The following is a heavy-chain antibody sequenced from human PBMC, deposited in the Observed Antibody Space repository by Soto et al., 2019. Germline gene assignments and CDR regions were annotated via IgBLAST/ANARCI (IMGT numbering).Heavy chain of an antibody. Sequence: GGSLRLSCAASGFTFSSYSMNWVRQAPGKGLEWVSYISSSSTIYYADSVKGRFTISRDNAKNSLYLQMNSLRAEDTAVYYCATAPSYGDYGEYFQHWGQGTLVTVSS. J-gene: IGHJ1*01. CDR1: GFTFSSYS. V-gene: IGHV3-48*01. D-gene: IGHD4-17*01. CDR2: ISSSSTI. CDR3: ATAPSYGDYGEYFQH.